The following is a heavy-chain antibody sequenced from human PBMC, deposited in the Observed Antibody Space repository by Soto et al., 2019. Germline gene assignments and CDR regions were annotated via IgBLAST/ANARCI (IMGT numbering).Heavy chain of an antibody. CDR2: ISAYNGNT. V-gene: IGHV1-18*04. Sequence: QVPLVQSGAEVKKPGASVKVSCKASGYTFTSYGISRVRQAPGQGLEWLGWISAYNGNTNHAQKLQGRVTMTTDTSTSTAYRELRSLRSDDTAVYYCAGVKGGIWGGWENWFDPWVQGTLVTVSS. J-gene: IGHJ5*02. CDR1: GYTFTSYG. CDR3: AGVKGGIWGGWENWFDP. D-gene: IGHD5-12*01.